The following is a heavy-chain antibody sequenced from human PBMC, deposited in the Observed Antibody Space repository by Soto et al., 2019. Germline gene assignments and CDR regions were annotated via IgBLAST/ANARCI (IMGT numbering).Heavy chain of an antibody. CDR2: ISSSSSYI. CDR3: ARGGDYYGSGNFDF. D-gene: IGHD3-10*01. V-gene: IGHV3-21*01. Sequence: EVQLVESGGGLVKPGGSLRLSCAASGFTFSSYSMNWVRQAPGKGLEWVSSISSSSSYIYYAGSVKGLFTISSDNAKNSLYLQMNSLRAEDTAVYYCARGGDYYGSGNFDFWGLGTLVTVSS. CDR1: GFTFSSYS. J-gene: IGHJ4*02.